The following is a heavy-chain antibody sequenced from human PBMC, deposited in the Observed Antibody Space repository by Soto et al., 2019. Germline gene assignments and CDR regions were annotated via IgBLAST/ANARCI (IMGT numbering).Heavy chain of an antibody. J-gene: IGHJ6*02. Sequence: EVQLLESGGGLVQPGGSLRLSCAASGFSFSRHAMSWVRQAPGKGLEWVSTISSSGTTYYADSVKGRFTISRDNSKNTQSLQMNSLGAEDTAVYYCAKLGYCSGGTCYLDYYYGVDVWGQGTTVTVSS. CDR1: GFSFSRHA. V-gene: IGHV3-23*01. CDR3: AKLGYCSGGTCYLDYYYGVDV. CDR2: ISSSGTT. D-gene: IGHD2-15*01.